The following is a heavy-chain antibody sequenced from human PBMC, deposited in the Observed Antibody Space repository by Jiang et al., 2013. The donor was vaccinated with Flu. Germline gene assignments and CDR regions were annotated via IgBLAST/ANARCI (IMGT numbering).Heavy chain of an antibody. CDR1: GGTFSSYA. Sequence: SGAEVKKPGSSVKVSCKASGGTFSSYAISWVRQAPGQGLEWMGGIIPIFGTANYAQKFQGRVTITADKSTSTAYMELSSLRSEDTAVYYCARSPLGYCSSTSCYGSWGLNYYYYGMDVSGPRDHGHRLL. CDR2: IIPIFGTA. D-gene: IGHD2-2*01. CDR3: ARSPLGYCSSTSCYGSWGLNYYYYGMDV. V-gene: IGHV1-69*06. J-gene: IGHJ6*02.